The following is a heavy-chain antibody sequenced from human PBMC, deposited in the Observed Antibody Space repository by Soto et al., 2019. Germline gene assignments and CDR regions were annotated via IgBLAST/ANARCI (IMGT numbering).Heavy chain of an antibody. Sequence: PSETLSLTCTVSGGSISSYYWSWIRQPPGKGLEWIGYIYYSGSTNYNPSLKSRVTISVDTSKNQFSLKLSSVTAADTAVYYCARGGYCSSTSCYTWFDPWGQGTLVTVSS. J-gene: IGHJ5*02. CDR1: GGSISSYY. V-gene: IGHV4-59*01. CDR3: ARGGYCSSTSCYTWFDP. D-gene: IGHD2-2*02. CDR2: IYYSGST.